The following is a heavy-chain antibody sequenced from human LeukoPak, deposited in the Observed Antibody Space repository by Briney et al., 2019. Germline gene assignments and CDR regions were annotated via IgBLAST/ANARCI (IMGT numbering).Heavy chain of an antibody. CDR2: INPNSGGT. V-gene: IGHV1-2*02. J-gene: IGHJ4*02. D-gene: IGHD3-22*01. CDR3: ARGYYYDSSGYYWY. CDR1: GYTFTSYD. Sequence: ASVKASCKASGYTFTSYDINWVRQATGQGLEWMGWINPNSGGTNYAQKFQGRVTMTRDTSISTAYMELSRLRSDDTAVYYCARGYYYDSSGYYWYWGQGTLVTVSS.